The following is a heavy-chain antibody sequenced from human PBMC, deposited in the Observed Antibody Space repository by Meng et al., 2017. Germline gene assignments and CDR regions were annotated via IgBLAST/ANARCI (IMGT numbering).Heavy chain of an antibody. J-gene: IGHJ4*02. CDR1: AFNFSSYA. V-gene: IGHV3-30*04. D-gene: IGHD6-19*01. CDR3: AREFSASSGWLESYYFDY. Sequence: GESLKISCAASAFNFSSYAMHWVRQAPGKGLEWVAVMSYDGGNKYYADSVKGRITISRDNSKNTLYLQINSLRAEDTAVYYCAREFSASSGWLESYYFDYWGQGTLVTVS. CDR2: MSYDGGNK.